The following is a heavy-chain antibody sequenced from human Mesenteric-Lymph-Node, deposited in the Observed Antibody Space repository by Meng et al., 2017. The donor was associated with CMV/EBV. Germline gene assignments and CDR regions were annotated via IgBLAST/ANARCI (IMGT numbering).Heavy chain of an antibody. CDR3: ARGEWELPPDY. Sequence: ASVKVSCKASGYIFTDYYLHWVRQAPGQGLEWMGWMNPNTGGTNYAQNFQRRVTMTRDTSITTAYMELNSLTSDDTAVYYCARGEWELPPDYWGQGTLVTVSS. V-gene: IGHV1-2*02. J-gene: IGHJ4*02. D-gene: IGHD1-26*01. CDR1: GYIFTDYY. CDR2: MNPNTGGT.